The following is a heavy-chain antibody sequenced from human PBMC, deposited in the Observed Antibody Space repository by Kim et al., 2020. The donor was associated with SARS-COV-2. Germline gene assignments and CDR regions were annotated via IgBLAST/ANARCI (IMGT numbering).Heavy chain of an antibody. CDR1: GGSISSYY. J-gene: IGHJ5*02. CDR2: IYYSGST. V-gene: IGHV4-59*01. D-gene: IGHD6-19*01. Sequence: SETLSLTCTVSGGSISSYYWSWIRQPPGKGLEWIGYIYYSGSTNYNPSLKSRVTISVDTSKNQFSLKLSSVTAADTAVYYCARARLYSSGWYGWFDPWG. CDR3: ARARLYSSGWYGWFDP.